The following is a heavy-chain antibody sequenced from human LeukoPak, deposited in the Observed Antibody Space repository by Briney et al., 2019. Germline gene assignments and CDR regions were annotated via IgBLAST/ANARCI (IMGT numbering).Heavy chain of an antibody. CDR3: ARDRGWYFDY. V-gene: IGHV3-48*01. CDR1: GFLFRIYS. Sequence: GGSLRLSCAASGFLFRIYSMNWVRQAPGKGLEWISFISSSSSSIYYADSVKGRFTISRDNAKNSLYLQMDSLRAEDTAVYYCARDRGWYFDYWGQGTLVTVSS. CDR2: ISSSSSSI. J-gene: IGHJ4*02. D-gene: IGHD2-15*01.